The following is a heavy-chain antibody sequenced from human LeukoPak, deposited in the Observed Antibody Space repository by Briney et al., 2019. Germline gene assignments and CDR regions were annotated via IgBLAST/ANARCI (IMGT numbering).Heavy chain of an antibody. J-gene: IGHJ4*02. V-gene: IGHV3-30-3*01. CDR2: ISYDGSNK. CDR3: ARTGTAMVFDY. Sequence: PGGSLRLSCAASGFTFSSYAMHWVRQAPGKGLEWVAVISYDGSNKYYADSVKDRFTISRDNSKNTLYLQMNSLRAEDTAVYYCARTGTAMVFDYWGQGTLVTVSS. CDR1: GFTFSSYA. D-gene: IGHD5-18*01.